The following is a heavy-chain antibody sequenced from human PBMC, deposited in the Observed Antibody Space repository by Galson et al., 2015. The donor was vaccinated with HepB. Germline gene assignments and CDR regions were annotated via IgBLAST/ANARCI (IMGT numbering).Heavy chain of an antibody. J-gene: IGHJ4*02. D-gene: IGHD2-15*01. Sequence: SLRLSCAASGFTYRTYAMSWVRQAPGKGLEWVSSISASGGRIYNADSVKGRFTISRDNSKNTLYLQMNSLRAEDTAVYYCAKDRGYCSGGTCYWDFWGQGTLVTVSS. CDR1: GFTYRTYA. CDR2: ISASGGRI. V-gene: IGHV3-23*01. CDR3: AKDRGYCSGGTCYWDF.